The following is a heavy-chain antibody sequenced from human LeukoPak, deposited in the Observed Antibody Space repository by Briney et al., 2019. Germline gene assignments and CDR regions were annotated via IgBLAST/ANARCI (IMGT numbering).Heavy chain of an antibody. Sequence: SETLSLTCAVYGGSFSGYYWSWIRQPPGKGLEWIGRIYTSGSTNYNPSLKSRVTISVDTSKNQFSLKLSSVTAADTAVYYCARDRPRSTLDYWGQGTLVTVSS. J-gene: IGHJ4*02. V-gene: IGHV4-59*10. D-gene: IGHD2-15*01. CDR1: GGSFSGYY. CDR2: IYTSGST. CDR3: ARDRPRSTLDY.